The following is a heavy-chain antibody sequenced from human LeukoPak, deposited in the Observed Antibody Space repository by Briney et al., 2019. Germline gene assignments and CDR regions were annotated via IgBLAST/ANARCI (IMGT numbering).Heavy chain of an antibody. Sequence: ASVKVSCKASGYTFTGYYMHWVRQAPGQGLEWMGRININSGGTNYAQTFQGRVTMTRDTSISTAYMELSRLRPDDTAVYYCAVIGELFDIWGQGTMVTVSS. CDR2: ININSGGT. CDR3: AVIGELFDI. CDR1: GYTFTGYY. V-gene: IGHV1-2*06. J-gene: IGHJ3*02. D-gene: IGHD3-10*01.